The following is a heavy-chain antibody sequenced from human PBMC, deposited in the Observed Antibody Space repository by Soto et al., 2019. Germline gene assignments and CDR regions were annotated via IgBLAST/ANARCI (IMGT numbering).Heavy chain of an antibody. V-gene: IGHV3-33*01. Sequence: QVQLVESGGGVVQPGRSLRLTCAASGFTFSTYGMHWVRQAPGKGLEWVAVIWYDGSNKYYADSVKGRFTISRDNSKNTLYLQMNSLRAEDTAVYYCAREEYYDFWSGSLVSGAFDIWGQGTMVTVSS. CDR3: AREEYYDFWSGSLVSGAFDI. J-gene: IGHJ3*02. D-gene: IGHD3-3*01. CDR2: IWYDGSNK. CDR1: GFTFSTYG.